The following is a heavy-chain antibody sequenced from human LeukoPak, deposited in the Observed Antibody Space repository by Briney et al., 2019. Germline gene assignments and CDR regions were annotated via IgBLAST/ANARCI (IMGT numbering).Heavy chain of an antibody. CDR2: ICSGGNT. D-gene: IGHD1-1*01. Sequence: KTSETLSLTCSVSGGSVSSDYYWGWIRQPPGKGLEWIGSICSGGNTCYNPSLKSRVTISVDSTRNHFFLQLTSATAADTAVYFCARDGPWKSDCWGQGTLVTVSS. J-gene: IGHJ4*02. CDR3: ARDGPWKSDC. CDR1: GGSVSSDYY. V-gene: IGHV4-39*02.